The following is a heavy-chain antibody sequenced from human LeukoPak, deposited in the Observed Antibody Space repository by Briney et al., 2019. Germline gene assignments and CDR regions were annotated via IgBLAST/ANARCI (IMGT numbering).Heavy chain of an antibody. Sequence: SETLSLTCADYGGSFSGYFWSWIRQPPGKGLEWIGEINHSGSTNYNPPLTSRVAISVDTSKSQFSLKLSSVTAADTAVYYCAPLWFGELSPNWFDPWGQGTLVTVSS. CDR3: APLWFGELSPNWFDP. D-gene: IGHD3-10*01. CDR2: INHSGST. J-gene: IGHJ5*02. V-gene: IGHV4-34*01. CDR1: GGSFSGYF.